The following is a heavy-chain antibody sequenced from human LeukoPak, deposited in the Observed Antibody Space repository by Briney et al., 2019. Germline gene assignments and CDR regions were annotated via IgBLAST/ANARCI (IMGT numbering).Heavy chain of an antibody. CDR3: ARGVSDQH. CDR1: GGSFSGYY. Sequence: SETLSLTCAVDGGSFSGYYWSWIRQSPGKGLEGLGGISHSGSTYYNPSLKSRVTISLDPSNTHFSLKLTSVTAADTAVYYCARGVSDQHWGQGTLVTVSS. V-gene: IGHV4-34*01. CDR2: ISHSGST. J-gene: IGHJ4*02.